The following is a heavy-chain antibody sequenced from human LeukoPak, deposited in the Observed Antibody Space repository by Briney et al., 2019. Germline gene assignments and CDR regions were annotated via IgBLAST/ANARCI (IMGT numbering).Heavy chain of an antibody. V-gene: IGHV3-23*01. CDR1: GFTFGNYA. D-gene: IGHD1-14*01. J-gene: IGHJ6*02. Sequence: PGGSLRLSCAASGFTFGNYAMSWVRQAPRKGLEWVSAISGSGGNTYYADSVKGRFTISRDNSKNTLSLQMNSLRAEDTAVYYCAKVGNYYYYSGMDVWGQGTTVTVSS. CDR3: AKVGNYYYYSGMDV. CDR2: ISGSGGNT.